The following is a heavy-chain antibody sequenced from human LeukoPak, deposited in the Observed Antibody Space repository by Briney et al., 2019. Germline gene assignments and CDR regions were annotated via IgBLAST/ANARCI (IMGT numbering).Heavy chain of an antibody. V-gene: IGHV1-46*01. Sequence: ASVKVSCKASGYTFTSYYMHWVRRAPGQGLEWMGIINPSGGSTSYAQKFQGRVTMTRDTSTSTAYMELSSLRSEDTAVYYCARDLGSSGWEVIFDYWGQGTLVTVSS. CDR2: INPSGGST. CDR3: ARDLGSSGWEVIFDY. D-gene: IGHD6-19*01. CDR1: GYTFTSYY. J-gene: IGHJ4*02.